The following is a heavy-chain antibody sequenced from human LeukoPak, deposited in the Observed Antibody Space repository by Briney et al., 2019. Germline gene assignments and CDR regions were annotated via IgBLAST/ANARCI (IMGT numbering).Heavy chain of an antibody. CDR3: ARTKPGIAGTGFDY. D-gene: IGHD6-13*01. J-gene: IGHJ4*02. CDR1: GFTFSSYA. V-gene: IGHV3-21*01. Sequence: GGSLRPSCAASGFTFSSYAMSWVRQAPGKGLEWVSSISSSSSYIYYADSVKGRFTISRDNAKNSLYLQMNSLRAEDTAVYYCARTKPGIAGTGFDYWGQGTLVTVSS. CDR2: ISSSSSYI.